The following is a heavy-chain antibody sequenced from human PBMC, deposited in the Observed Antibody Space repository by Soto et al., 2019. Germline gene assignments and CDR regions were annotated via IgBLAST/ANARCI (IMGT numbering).Heavy chain of an antibody. CDR2: ISGSGGST. Sequence: GGFLRLSCTASGVTFSSYAMNWVRQAPGKGLEWVSVISGSGGSTYYADSVKGRFTISRDNSKNTLYLQMNSLRAEDTAVYYCARRASGWFFDYWGQGTLVTVSS. V-gene: IGHV3-23*01. D-gene: IGHD6-19*01. J-gene: IGHJ4*02. CDR3: ARRASGWFFDY. CDR1: GVTFSSYA.